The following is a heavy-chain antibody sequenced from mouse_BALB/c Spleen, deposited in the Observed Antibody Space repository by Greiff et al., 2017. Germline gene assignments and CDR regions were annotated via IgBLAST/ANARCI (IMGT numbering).Heavy chain of an antibody. Sequence: QVQLKESGPGLVAPSQSLSITCTVSGFSLTSYDISWIRQPPGKGLEWLGVIWTGGGTNYNSAFMSRLSISKDNSKSQVFLKMNSLQTDDTAIYYCVRDYSRFYAMDYWGQGTSVTVSS. D-gene: IGHD3-1*01. J-gene: IGHJ4*01. CDR3: VRDYSRFYAMDY. CDR1: GFSLTSYD. V-gene: IGHV2-9-2*01. CDR2: IWTGGGT.